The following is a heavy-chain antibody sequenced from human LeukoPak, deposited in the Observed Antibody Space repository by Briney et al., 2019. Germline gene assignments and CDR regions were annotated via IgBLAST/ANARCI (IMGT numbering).Heavy chain of an antibody. CDR1: GFTFSSYG. CDR2: IWYDGSNK. V-gene: IGHV3-33*06. Sequence: PGGSLRLSCAASGFTFSSYGMHWVRQAPGKGLEWVAVIWYDGSNKYYADSVKGRFTISRDNSKNTLYLQMNSLRAEDTAVYYCAKDKEEGYQLPSFFDYWGQGTLVTVSS. D-gene: IGHD2-2*01. CDR3: AKDKEEGYQLPSFFDY. J-gene: IGHJ4*02.